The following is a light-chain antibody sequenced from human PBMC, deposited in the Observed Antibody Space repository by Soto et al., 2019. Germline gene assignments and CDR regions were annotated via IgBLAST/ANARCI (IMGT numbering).Light chain of an antibody. CDR3: CSYVDGGAVV. CDR2: EVT. V-gene: IGLV2-23*02. J-gene: IGLJ3*02. Sequence: QSALTQPASVSGSPGQSITISCTGTYSNVGKHNLVSWYQQHPGKVPKLIIHEVTKRPSGVSNRFSGSKSGNTASLTISGLQAEDEADFYCCSYVDGGAVVFGGGTKLTVL. CDR1: YSNVGKHNL.